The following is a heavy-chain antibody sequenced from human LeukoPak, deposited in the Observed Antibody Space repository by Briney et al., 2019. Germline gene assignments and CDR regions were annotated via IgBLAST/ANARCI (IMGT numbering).Heavy chain of an antibody. CDR1: GGTFSSYA. CDR3: ARGPLNYSNLDY. V-gene: IGHV1-69*13. Sequence: ALVKVSCKASGGTFSSYAISWVRQAPGQGLEWMGGIIPIFGTANYAQKFQGRVTITADESTSTAYMELSSLRSEDTAVYYCARGPLNYSNLDYWGQGTLVTVSS. CDR2: IIPIFGTA. J-gene: IGHJ4*02. D-gene: IGHD4-11*01.